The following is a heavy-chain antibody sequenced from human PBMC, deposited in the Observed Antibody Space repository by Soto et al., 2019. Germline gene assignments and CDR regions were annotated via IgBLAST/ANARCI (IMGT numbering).Heavy chain of an antibody. V-gene: IGHV4-39*01. CDR3: ARHVLRGYFDY. CDR2: IYYSGST. Sequence: SATLALTSRVSGCYIRSSRYYCGRLHQPPGKGLEWIGSIYYSGSTYYNPSLKSRVTISVDTSKNQFSLKLSSVTAADTAVYYCARHVLRGYFDYWGQGTLVTVSS. CDR1: GCYIRSSRYY. J-gene: IGHJ4*02. D-gene: IGHD2-8*01.